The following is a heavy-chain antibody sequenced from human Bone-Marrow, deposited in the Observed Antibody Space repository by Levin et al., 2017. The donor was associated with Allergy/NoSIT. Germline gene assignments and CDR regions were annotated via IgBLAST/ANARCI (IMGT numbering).Heavy chain of an antibody. J-gene: IGHJ4*02. CDR1: GFTFSSAW. D-gene: IGHD2-15*01. Sequence: GGSLRLSCVASGFTFSSAWMSWVRQAPGKGLEWVGRIKSKTDGGTTDYAAPVKGRFTISRDDSKNTLYLQMNSLKTEDTAVYYCTLPPSRVVVVAATPELDYWGQGTLVTVSS. CDR3: TLPPSRVVVVAATPELDY. CDR2: IKSKTDGGTT. V-gene: IGHV3-15*01.